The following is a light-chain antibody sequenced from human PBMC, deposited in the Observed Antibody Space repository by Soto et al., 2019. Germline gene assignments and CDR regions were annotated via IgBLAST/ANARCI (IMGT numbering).Light chain of an antibody. Sequence: DIQMTQYPSSLSASVGDRVTITCRASQSISKYLNWYQQKPGKAPNFLIYSSSTLQSGVPSRFSGSGSGTDFTLTISSLQPEDFATYYCQQTYSAPLTFGGGTKVDIK. J-gene: IGKJ4*01. CDR3: QQTYSAPLT. CDR1: QSISKY. CDR2: SSS. V-gene: IGKV1-39*01.